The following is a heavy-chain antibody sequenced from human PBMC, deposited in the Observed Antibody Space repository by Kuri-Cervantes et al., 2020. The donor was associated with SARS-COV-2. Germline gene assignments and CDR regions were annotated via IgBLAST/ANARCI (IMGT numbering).Heavy chain of an antibody. V-gene: IGHV1-8*01. CDR1: GFTFIKYG. J-gene: IGHJ4*02. CDR3: ARDYGGKGIYFDY. D-gene: IGHD4-23*01. CDR2: MNPNSGNT. Sequence: ASVKVSCRASGFTFIKYGITWVRQATGQGLEWMGWMNPNSGNTGYAQKFQGRVTMTRNTSISTAYMELSSLRSEDTAVYYCARDYGGKGIYFDYWGQGTLVTVSS.